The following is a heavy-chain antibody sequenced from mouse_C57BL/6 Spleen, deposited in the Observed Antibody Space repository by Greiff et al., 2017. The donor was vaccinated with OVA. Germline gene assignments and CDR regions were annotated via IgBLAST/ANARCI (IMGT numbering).Heavy chain of an antibody. CDR2: IRNKANGYTT. Sequence: EVKLMESGGGLVQPGGSLSLSCAASGFTFTDYYMSWVRQPPGKALEWLGFIRNKANGYTTEYSASVKGRFTISRDNSQSILYLQMNALRAEDSATYYCARSDASYAMDYWGQGTSVTVSS. CDR1: GFTFTDYY. J-gene: IGHJ4*01. D-gene: IGHD6-1*01. V-gene: IGHV7-3*01. CDR3: ARSDASYAMDY.